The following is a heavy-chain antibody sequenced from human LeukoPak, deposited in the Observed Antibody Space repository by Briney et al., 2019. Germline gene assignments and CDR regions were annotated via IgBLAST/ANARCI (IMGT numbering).Heavy chain of an antibody. Sequence: GASVKVSCKASGYTFTGYYMHWVRQAPGQGLEWMGWINPNSGGTNYAQKFQGRVTMTRDTSISTAYMELSRLRSDDTAVYYCARGLDHSAHWFDPWGQGTLVTVSS. CDR3: ARGLDHSAHWFDP. CDR2: INPNSGGT. D-gene: IGHD6-19*01. CDR1: GYTFTGYY. V-gene: IGHV1-2*02. J-gene: IGHJ5*02.